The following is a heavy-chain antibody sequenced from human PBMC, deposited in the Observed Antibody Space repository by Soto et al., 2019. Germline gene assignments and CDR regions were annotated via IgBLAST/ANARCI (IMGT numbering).Heavy chain of an antibody. V-gene: IGHV3-7*01. Sequence: GGSLRLSCAASGFIFSTNWMGWVRQAPGKGLDWVATINQDGSQKYYVDSMKGRVTISRDNAKNTLYLQMSSLRDDDTAVYYCAKANDYAYAFWGLGTLVTVSS. J-gene: IGHJ4*02. CDR2: INQDGSQK. CDR1: GFIFSTNW. CDR3: AKANDYAYAF. D-gene: IGHD2-2*01.